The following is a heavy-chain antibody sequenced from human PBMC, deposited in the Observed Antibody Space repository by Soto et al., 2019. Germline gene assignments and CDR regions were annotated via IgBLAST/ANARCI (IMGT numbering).Heavy chain of an antibody. CDR2: ISGSGGRT. J-gene: IGHJ6*02. Sequence: GGSLRLSCAASGFTFSSYAMSWVRQAQGKGLEWVSAISGSGGRTYYADSVKARFTISRDNSKNTLYLQMNSLRAEDTAVYYCAKHLRGLREAFRYYYGMDVWGQGTTVTVSS. CDR1: GFTFSSYA. V-gene: IGHV3-23*01. CDR3: AKHLRGLREAFRYYYGMDV. D-gene: IGHD5-12*01.